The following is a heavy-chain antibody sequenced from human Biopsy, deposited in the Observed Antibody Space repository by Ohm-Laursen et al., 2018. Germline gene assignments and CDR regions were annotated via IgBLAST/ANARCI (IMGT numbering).Heavy chain of an antibody. CDR3: ARDYQPYLVTIHYYYYGMDV. D-gene: IGHD2-2*01. CDR1: GGTFTNYA. J-gene: IGHJ6*02. Sequence: GASVKVSCKASGGTFTNYAISWVRQAPGQGLEWVGGIIPLFNTANYAQKFQGRVTMTTDTSAATAYMELRSLRSDDTAVYYCARDYQPYLVTIHYYYYGMDVWGQGTTVTVSS. V-gene: IGHV1-69*05. CDR2: IIPLFNTA.